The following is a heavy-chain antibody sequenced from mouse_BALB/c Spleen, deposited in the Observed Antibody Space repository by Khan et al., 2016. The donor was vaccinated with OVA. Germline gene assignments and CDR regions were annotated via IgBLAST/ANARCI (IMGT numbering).Heavy chain of an antibody. V-gene: IGHV5-9-3*01. Sequence: EVELVESGGGLVKPGGSLKLSCAASGFTFNSYAMSWVRQTPEKRLEWVATISSGGSYTYYPDSVKGRFTISRDTAKNILYLQMSSLRSEDTAMYYCARDYYGSSYEDYWGQGTTLTVSS. CDR3: ARDYYGSSYEDY. D-gene: IGHD1-1*01. CDR2: ISSGGSYT. CDR1: GFTFNSYA. J-gene: IGHJ2*01.